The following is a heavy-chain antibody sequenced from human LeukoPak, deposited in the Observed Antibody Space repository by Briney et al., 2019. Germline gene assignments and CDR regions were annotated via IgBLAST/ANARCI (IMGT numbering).Heavy chain of an antibody. Sequence: GGPLRLSCVASGFTFSSYAMHWVRQAPGKGLEWVALISYDGSNKYYADSVKGRFTISRDNSKNTLYLQMNSLRAEDTAVYYCARGGVYSSGSYYLYYFDYWGQGTLVTVSS. D-gene: IGHD6-19*01. V-gene: IGHV3-30-3*01. J-gene: IGHJ4*02. CDR1: GFTFSSYA. CDR3: ARGGVYSSGSYYLYYFDY. CDR2: ISYDGSNK.